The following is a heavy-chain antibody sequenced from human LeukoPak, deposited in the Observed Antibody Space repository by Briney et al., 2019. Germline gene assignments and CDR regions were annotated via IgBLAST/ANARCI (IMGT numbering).Heavy chain of an antibody. J-gene: IGHJ3*02. CDR1: GYTFTSNY. D-gene: IGHD1-26*01. V-gene: IGHV1-46*01. Sequence: ASVKVSCKAFGYTFTSNYMHWVRQAPGQGPEWMGVISPSGGSTTYAQKFQGRVTLTRDMSTSTDYLELSSLRSEDTAVYYCAREIELQDAFDIWGQGTMVTVSS. CDR3: AREIELQDAFDI. CDR2: ISPSGGST.